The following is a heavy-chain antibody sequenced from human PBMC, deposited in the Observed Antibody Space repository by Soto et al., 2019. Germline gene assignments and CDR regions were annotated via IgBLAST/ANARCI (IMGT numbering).Heavy chain of an antibody. D-gene: IGHD6-6*01. V-gene: IGHV4-34*01. CDR3: AEYSSSSALGSHNWFDP. Sequence: SETLSLTCAVYGGSFSGYYWSWIRQPPGKGLEWIGEINHSGSTNYNPSLKSRVTISVDTSKNQFSLKLSSVTAADTAVYYCAEYSSSSALGSHNWFDPWGQGTLVTVSS. J-gene: IGHJ5*02. CDR1: GGSFSGYY. CDR2: INHSGST.